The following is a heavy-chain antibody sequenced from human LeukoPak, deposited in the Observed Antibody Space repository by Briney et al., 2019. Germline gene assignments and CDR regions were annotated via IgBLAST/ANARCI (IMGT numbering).Heavy chain of an antibody. CDR3: ARVGVVRGAYNCFDP. D-gene: IGHD3-10*01. Sequence: ASVKVSCKASGYTFTGYYMHWVRQAPGQGLEWMGWINPNSGGTNYAQKFRGGVTMTRDTSISTAYMELSRLRSDDTAVYSCARVGVVRGAYNCFDPWGQGTLVTVSS. V-gene: IGHV1-2*02. CDR1: GYTFTGYY. J-gene: IGHJ5*02. CDR2: INPNSGGT.